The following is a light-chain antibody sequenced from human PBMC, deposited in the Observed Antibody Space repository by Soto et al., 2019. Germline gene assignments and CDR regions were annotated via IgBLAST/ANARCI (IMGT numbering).Light chain of an antibody. CDR1: SSNIGSNT. CDR2: SNN. V-gene: IGLV1-44*01. J-gene: IGLJ2*01. Sequence: QSVLTQPPSASGTPGQRVTISCSGSSSNIGSNTVNWYQHLPGTAPKLLIYSNNQRPSGVPDRFSGSKSGTSASLAISGLQSEDEADYYSAAWDDSLNGVVFGGGTKVTVL. CDR3: AAWDDSLNGVV.